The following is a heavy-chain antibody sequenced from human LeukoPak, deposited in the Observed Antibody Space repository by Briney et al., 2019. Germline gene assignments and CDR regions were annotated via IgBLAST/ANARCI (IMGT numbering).Heavy chain of an antibody. J-gene: IGHJ4*02. D-gene: IGHD5-18*01. CDR2: IYYSGST. CDR1: GGSLSGYY. CDR3: ARSLDTALVSEF. Sequence: SETLSLTCAVYGGSLSGYYWGWIRQPPGKGLEWIGSIYYSGSTYYNPSLKSRVTISVDTSKNQFSLKLSSVTAADAAVYYCARSLDTALVSEFWGQGTLVTVSS. V-gene: IGHV4-39*01.